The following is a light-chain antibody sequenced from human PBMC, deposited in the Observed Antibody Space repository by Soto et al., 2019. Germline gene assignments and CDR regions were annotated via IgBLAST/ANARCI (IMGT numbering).Light chain of an antibody. J-gene: IGKJ4*01. Sequence: IQLTQSPSSLSASVGDRVTITCRASQGINSFLAWYQQKPGKAPKLLIYAASTLQSGVPSRFSGSGSGTDLTVTVSSLQPEDFATYYCQQLERYPSTVGGRTKVDIK. CDR2: AAS. CDR3: QQLERYPST. V-gene: IGKV1-9*01. CDR1: QGINSF.